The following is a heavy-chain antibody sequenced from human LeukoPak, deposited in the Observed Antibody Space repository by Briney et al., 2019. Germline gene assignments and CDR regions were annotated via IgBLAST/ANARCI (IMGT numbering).Heavy chain of an antibody. D-gene: IGHD3-10*01. Sequence: ASVKVSCKASGYTFTSYGISWVRQAPGQGLEWMGWLSAYNGNTNYAQKLQGRVTMTTDTSTSTAYMELRSLRSDDTAVYYCARDRLLWFGESEYGMDVWGQGTTVTVSS. V-gene: IGHV1-18*01. CDR1: GYTFTSYG. J-gene: IGHJ6*02. CDR2: LSAYNGNT. CDR3: ARDRLLWFGESEYGMDV.